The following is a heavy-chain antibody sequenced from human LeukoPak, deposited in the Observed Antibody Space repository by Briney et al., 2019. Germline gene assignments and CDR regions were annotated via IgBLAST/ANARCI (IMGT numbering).Heavy chain of an antibody. CDR2: ISGSGGST. D-gene: IGHD3-3*01. CDR3: AKDQGITIFGVVGYFDY. V-gene: IGHV3-23*01. Sequence: GGSLRLSCAASGFTFSSYATSWVRQAPGKGLEWVSAISGSGGSTYYADSVKGRFTISRDNSKNTLYLQMNSLRAEDTAVYYCAKDQGITIFGVVGYFDYWGQGTLVTVSS. CDR1: GFTFSSYA. J-gene: IGHJ4*02.